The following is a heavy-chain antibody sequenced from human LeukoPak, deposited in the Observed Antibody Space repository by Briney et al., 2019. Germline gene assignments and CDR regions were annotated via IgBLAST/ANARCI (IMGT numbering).Heavy chain of an antibody. Sequence: ASVRVSCKASGYTFTGYDMHWVRQAPGQGLEWMGWINPNSGGTNYAQKLQGRVTMTRDTSISTAYMELSRLRSDDTAVYYCARAVGVSSSTSCYHWGQGTLVTVSS. D-gene: IGHD2-2*01. CDR2: INPNSGGT. V-gene: IGHV1-2*02. J-gene: IGHJ4*02. CDR1: GYTFTGYD. CDR3: ARAVGVSSSTSCYH.